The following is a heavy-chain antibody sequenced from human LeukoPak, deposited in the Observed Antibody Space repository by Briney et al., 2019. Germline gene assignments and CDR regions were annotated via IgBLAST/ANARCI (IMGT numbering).Heavy chain of an antibody. V-gene: IGHV4-59*01. CDR2: IYYSGST. Sequence: SETLSLTCTVSGGSISSYYWTWIRQPPGKGLEWITYIYYSGSTNYNPSLKSRVTISVDKSKNQFSLKLRSVTAADTAVYYCARGEVALNWFDPWGQGILVPVSS. D-gene: IGHD2-15*01. J-gene: IGHJ5*02. CDR1: GGSISSYY. CDR3: ARGEVALNWFDP.